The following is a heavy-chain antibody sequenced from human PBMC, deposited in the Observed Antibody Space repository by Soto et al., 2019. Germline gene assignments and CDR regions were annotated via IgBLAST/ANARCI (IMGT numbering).Heavy chain of an antibody. V-gene: IGHV3-7*04. J-gene: IGHJ4*02. Sequence: GGSLRLSCAASGFTFSNYWMSWVCQAPGEGLVWVANIKQDGSENSYVDSVKGRFTISRDNAKNSVYLQMNSLRAEDTAVYYCARGRYCSGGRCYFDYWGQGTPVTVSS. CDR2: IKQDGSEN. CDR1: GFTFSNYW. D-gene: IGHD2-15*01. CDR3: ARGRYCSGGRCYFDY.